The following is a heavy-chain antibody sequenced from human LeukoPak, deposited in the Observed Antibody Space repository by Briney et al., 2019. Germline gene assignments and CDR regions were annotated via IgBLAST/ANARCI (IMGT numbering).Heavy chain of an antibody. D-gene: IGHD1-26*01. V-gene: IGHV4-38-2*02. Sequence: PSETLSLTCTVSGYSISSGYYWGWIRQPPGKGLEWIGSIYHSGSTYYNPSLKSRVTISVDTSKNQFSLKLSSVTAADTAVYYCARDRSGELLPAGDYWGQGTLVTVSS. CDR2: IYHSGST. J-gene: IGHJ4*02. CDR3: ARDRSGELLPAGDY. CDR1: GYSISSGYY.